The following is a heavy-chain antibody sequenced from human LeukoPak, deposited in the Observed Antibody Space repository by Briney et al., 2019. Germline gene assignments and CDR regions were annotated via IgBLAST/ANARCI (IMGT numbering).Heavy chain of an antibody. J-gene: IGHJ4*02. D-gene: IGHD4-17*01. CDR3: ARVLTTVTTYYLDY. V-gene: IGHV4-31*03. CDR1: GGSNSSGGYY. Sequence: PSETLSLTCTVSGGSNSSGGYYWSWIRQPPGKGLGWIGYIYYSGSTYYNPSLKSRVTISVDTSKNQFSLKLSSVTAADTAVYYCARVLTTVTTYYLDYWGQGTLVTVSS. CDR2: IYYSGST.